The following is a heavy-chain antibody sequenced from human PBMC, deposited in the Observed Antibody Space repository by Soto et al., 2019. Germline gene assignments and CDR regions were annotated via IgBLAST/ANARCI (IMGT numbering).Heavy chain of an antibody. J-gene: IGHJ4*02. CDR3: ARDGTYNWV. Sequence: ESGGGLVQPGGSLRLSCAASGFTVSNNYMRWVRQAPGKGLEWVSLIYSGGATYYADSVKGRFTISRDNSKNTLYLQMNIPRAEDTAVYYCARDGTYNWVGGQGILVTVSS. CDR2: IYSGGAT. CDR1: GFTVSNNY. V-gene: IGHV3-66*01. D-gene: IGHD1-1*01.